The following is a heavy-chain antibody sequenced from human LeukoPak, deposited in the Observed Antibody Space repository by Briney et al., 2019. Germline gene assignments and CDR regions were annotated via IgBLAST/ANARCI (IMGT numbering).Heavy chain of an antibody. Sequence: GESLRLSCAASGFTFSSYEMNWVRQAPGKGLEWVSYISSSGSTIYYADSVKGRFTISRDNAKNSLYLQMNSLRAEDTAVYYCARNGDYPFYYYYYGMDVWGQGTTVTVSS. V-gene: IGHV3-48*03. CDR3: ARNGDYPFYYYYYGMDV. CDR2: ISSSGSTI. CDR1: GFTFSSYE. J-gene: IGHJ6*02. D-gene: IGHD4-17*01.